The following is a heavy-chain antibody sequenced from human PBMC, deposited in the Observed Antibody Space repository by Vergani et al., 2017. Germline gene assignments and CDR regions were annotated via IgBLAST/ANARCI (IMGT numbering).Heavy chain of an antibody. J-gene: IGHJ4*02. CDR3: AKYLRDSTDGLPDS. D-gene: IGHD2-21*02. CDR1: GFTFSGSA. V-gene: IGHV3-73*01. Sequence: EVQLVESGGGLVQPGGSLKLSCAASGFTFSGSAMHWVRQASGKGLEWVGRIRSKANSYATAYAASVKGRFTISRDDSKNTAYLQMNSLRSEDTALYYCAKYLRDSTDGLPDSWGPGTLVIVSS. CDR2: IRSKANSYAT.